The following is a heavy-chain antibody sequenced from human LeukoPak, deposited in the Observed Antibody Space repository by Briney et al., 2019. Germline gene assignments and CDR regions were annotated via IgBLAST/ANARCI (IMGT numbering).Heavy chain of an antibody. CDR2: IYYSGST. CDR1: GGSIRGYC. J-gene: IGHJ4*02. D-gene: IGHD4-17*01. CDR3: ARTGSTVTMLYPFDH. Sequence: SETLSLTCTVSGGSIRGYCWSWIRQPPGKGLEWIGYIYYSGSTNYNPSLKSRVSISVDTSKNQFSLKLSSVTAADTAVYYCARTGSTVTMLYPFDHWGQGTLVTVSS. V-gene: IGHV4-59*01.